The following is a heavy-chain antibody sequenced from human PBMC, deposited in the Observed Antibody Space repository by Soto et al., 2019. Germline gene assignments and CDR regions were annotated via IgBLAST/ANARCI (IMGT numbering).Heavy chain of an antibody. CDR3: ARDWDYNIVTGYYDAFDI. V-gene: IGHV3-7*01. D-gene: IGHD3-9*01. CDR1: GFPFEVHW. J-gene: IGHJ3*02. CDR2: INADGSVR. Sequence: GGSLRLSCAASGFPFEVHWMTWVRQAPGKGLEWVANINADGSVRNYMDSLKGRFTISRDNVRNSLYLQVSGLRAEDTAVYYCARDWDYNIVTGYYDAFDIWGQGTLVTVSS.